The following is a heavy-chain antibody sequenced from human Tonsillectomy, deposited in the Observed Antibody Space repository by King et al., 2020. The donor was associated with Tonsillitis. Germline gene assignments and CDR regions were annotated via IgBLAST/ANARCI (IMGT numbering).Heavy chain of an antibody. V-gene: IGHV3-23*04. J-gene: IGHJ6*03. CDR1: GFTFYSFC. CDR3: AKELGGGYDILTGYYYYYYMDV. CDR2: FISSGDKT. D-gene: IGHD3-9*01. Sequence: QLVQSGGGLVQPGGSLRLSCAASGFTFYSFCMSWGRQAPGEGVGWGSAFISSGDKTYYGDSVKGRFIISQDSAKNTLYLQMNSPRAGGTAVYYCAKELGGGYDILTGYYYYYYMDVWGKGTTVTVSS.